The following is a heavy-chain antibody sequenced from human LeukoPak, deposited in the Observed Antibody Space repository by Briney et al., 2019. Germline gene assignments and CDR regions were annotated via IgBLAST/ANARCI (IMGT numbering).Heavy chain of an antibody. D-gene: IGHD6-6*01. CDR3: ATYSSSGGFDY. V-gene: IGHV4-30-4*08. Sequence: PSETLSLTCTVSGGSISSGDYYWGWLRQPPGTGLEWIGYIFYSGSTYYNPSLKTRFTISVDTSKNQFSLKLSSVTAADTAVYYCATYSSSGGFDYWGQGTLVTVSS. CDR2: IFYSGST. J-gene: IGHJ4*02. CDR1: GGSISSGDYY.